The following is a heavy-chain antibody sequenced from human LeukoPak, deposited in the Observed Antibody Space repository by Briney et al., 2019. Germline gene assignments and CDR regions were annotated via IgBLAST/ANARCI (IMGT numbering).Heavy chain of an antibody. J-gene: IGHJ4*02. Sequence: GRSLRLACPASGFTFSSYSMNWVRQAPGKGLEWVSSISGSSSNIYYAVPVKARFTMSRDKAKKSLYLQMNSLRAEDTAVYCCARPLGYCTSGSCFPDYWGQGTLVTVPS. CDR2: ISGSSSNI. D-gene: IGHD2-15*01. V-gene: IGHV3-21*01. CDR3: ARPLGYCTSGSCFPDY. CDR1: GFTFSSYS.